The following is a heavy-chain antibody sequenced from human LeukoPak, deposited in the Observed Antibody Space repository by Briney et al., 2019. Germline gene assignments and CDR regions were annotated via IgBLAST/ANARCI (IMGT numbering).Heavy chain of an antibody. V-gene: IGHV1-18*01. Sequence: ASVKVSCKASGYTFTSYGISWVRQAPGQGLEWMGWISAYNDNTNYAQKLQGRVTMTTDTSTSTAYMELRSLRSDDTAVYYCAREGGHDFWSGYYVEGNWFDPWGQGTLVTVSS. CDR1: GYTFTSYG. D-gene: IGHD3-3*01. CDR2: ISAYNDNT. CDR3: AREGGHDFWSGYYVEGNWFDP. J-gene: IGHJ5*02.